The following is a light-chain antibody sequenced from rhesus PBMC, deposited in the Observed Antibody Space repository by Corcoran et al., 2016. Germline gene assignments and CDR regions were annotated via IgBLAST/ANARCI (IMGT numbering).Light chain of an antibody. J-gene: IGKJ1*01. CDR1: QSVDSY. CDR3: QQSSDFWT. CDR2: GAS. V-gene: IGKV3-24*04. Sequence: EIVVTQSPATLSLSPGERATLSCRASQSVDSYLAWYQQKPGQAPRLLIYGASSRATGIPDRSSGRGSGTDFTLTISSLEPEEVGVYYCQQSSDFWTFGQGNKVEIK.